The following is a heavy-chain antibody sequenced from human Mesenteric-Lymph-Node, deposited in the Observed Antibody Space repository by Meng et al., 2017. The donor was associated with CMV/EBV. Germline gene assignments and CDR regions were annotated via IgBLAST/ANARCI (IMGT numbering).Heavy chain of an antibody. Sequence: TFTAYCIHWERQAPGQGLEWMGKINPSDGSTSYAESFQGRVTLTRDTSTNTVYMEVSSLTSEDTAVYYCTRAWATITGNHVDWFDRWGQGTLVTVSS. CDR3: TRAWATITGNHVDWFDR. CDR1: TFTAYC. CDR2: INPSDGST. D-gene: IGHD1-20*01. V-gene: IGHV1-46*01. J-gene: IGHJ5*02.